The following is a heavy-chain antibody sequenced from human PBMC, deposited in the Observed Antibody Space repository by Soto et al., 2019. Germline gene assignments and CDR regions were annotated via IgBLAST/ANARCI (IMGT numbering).Heavy chain of an antibody. D-gene: IGHD4-4*01. V-gene: IGHV4-59*01. J-gene: IGHJ4*02. CDR2: IYYSGST. Sequence: SSETLSLTCTVSGGSISSYYWSWIRQPPGKGLEWIGYIYYSGSTNYNPSPKSRVTISVDTSKNQFSLKLSSVTAADTAVYYCARDADYSNYYFDYWGPGTLVTSPQ. CDR3: ARDADYSNYYFDY. CDR1: GGSISSYY.